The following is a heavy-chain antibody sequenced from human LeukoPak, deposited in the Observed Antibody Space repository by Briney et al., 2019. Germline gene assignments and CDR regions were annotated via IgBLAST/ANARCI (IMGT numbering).Heavy chain of an antibody. D-gene: IGHD3-10*01. CDR2: ISYDGSNK. V-gene: IGHV3-30-3*01. CDR3: ARSLRRSGSYFYY. CDR1: GFTFSSYA. J-gene: IGHJ4*02. Sequence: GGSLRLSCAASGFTFSSYAMHWVRQAPGKGLGWVAVISYDGSNKYYADSVKGRFTISRDNAKNSLYLQMNSLRAEDTAVYYCARSLRRSGSYFYYWGQGTLVTVSS.